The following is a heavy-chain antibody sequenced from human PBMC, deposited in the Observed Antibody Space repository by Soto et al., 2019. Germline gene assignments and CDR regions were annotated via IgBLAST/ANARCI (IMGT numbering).Heavy chain of an antibody. Sequence: PGGSLRLSCEASGFTFSSYAMHWVRQAPGKGLEWVAVIWYDGNNEYYADSVKGRFTISRDNSKSTLYLEMNSLKAEDTGLYFCARGRSYCSSLTCAYWGQGTLVTVSS. J-gene: IGHJ4*02. V-gene: IGHV3-33*01. CDR3: ARGRSYCSSLTCAY. CDR1: GFTFSSYA. CDR2: IWYDGNNE. D-gene: IGHD6-6*01.